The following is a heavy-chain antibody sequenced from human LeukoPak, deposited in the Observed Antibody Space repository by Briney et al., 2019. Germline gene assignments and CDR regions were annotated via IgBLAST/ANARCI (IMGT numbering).Heavy chain of an antibody. D-gene: IGHD6-6*01. Sequence: GGSLRLSCAASGFTFSSYSMNWVRQAPGKGLEWVSSISSSSYIYYADSVKGRFTISRDNAKNSLYLQMNSLRAEDTAVYYCARDVEGQLALDYWGQGTLVTVSS. J-gene: IGHJ4*02. CDR2: ISSSSYI. V-gene: IGHV3-21*01. CDR3: ARDVEGQLALDY. CDR1: GFTFSSYS.